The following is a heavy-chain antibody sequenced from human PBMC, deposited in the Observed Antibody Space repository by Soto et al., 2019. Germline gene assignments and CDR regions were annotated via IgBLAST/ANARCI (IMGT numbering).Heavy chain of an antibody. Sequence: PGGSLRLSCAASGFTFSTYSINWVRQAPGKGLEWVSNINNNSYQIFYADSVKGRFTISRDNAKNSLYLQMNSLRAEDTAVYYCARILSSTSCRREFCYYYYMDVWGKGTTVTSP. V-gene: IGHV3-21*01. CDR1: GFTFSTYS. CDR2: INNNSYQI. CDR3: ARILSSTSCRREFCYYYYMDV. J-gene: IGHJ6*03. D-gene: IGHD2-2*01.